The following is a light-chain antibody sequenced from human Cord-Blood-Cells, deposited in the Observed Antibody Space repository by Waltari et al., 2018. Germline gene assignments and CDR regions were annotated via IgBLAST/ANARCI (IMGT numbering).Light chain of an antibody. V-gene: IGKV1-39*01. CDR1: QSISSY. CDR2: AAS. CDR3: QQSYRTPYS. J-gene: IGKJ2*03. Sequence: DIQMTQSPSSLSASVGDRVTITCRASQSISSYVNWYQQKPGQAPKVLIYAASSLQSGVPSRFSGSGSGTDFTLTISSLQPEDFSSYYCQQSYRTPYSFGQGTKLEIK.